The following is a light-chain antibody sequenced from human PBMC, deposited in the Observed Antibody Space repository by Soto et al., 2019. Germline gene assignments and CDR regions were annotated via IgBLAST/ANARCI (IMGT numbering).Light chain of an antibody. J-gene: IGKJ5*01. CDR3: QQYGSPTGP. V-gene: IGKV1-12*01. CDR2: AAS. Sequence: DIHMTQSPSSESESVGGTGTITCRASQCINNWLAWYRQKPGKAPELLIYAASYLQSGVPSRFSGSGSGTDFTLTISSLQPEDFAVYYCQQYGSPTGPFGTGTRLEIK. CDR1: QCINNW.